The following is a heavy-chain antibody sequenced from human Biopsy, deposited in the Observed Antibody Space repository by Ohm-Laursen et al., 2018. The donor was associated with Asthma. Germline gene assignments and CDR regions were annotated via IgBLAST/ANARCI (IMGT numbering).Heavy chain of an antibody. V-gene: IGHV4-39*01. J-gene: IGHJ4*02. CDR3: ARHWNWGSFFDY. Sequence: SQTLSLTCTVSGGSMSSSSYSWGWIRQPPGKGLEWIGSISYTGNTDIPSLRSRVTPSVDTSKNNFSLKLTSVTAADTAVFYCARHWNWGSFFDYWGQGMLVTVSS. CDR2: ISYTGNT. CDR1: GGSMSSSSYS. D-gene: IGHD7-27*01.